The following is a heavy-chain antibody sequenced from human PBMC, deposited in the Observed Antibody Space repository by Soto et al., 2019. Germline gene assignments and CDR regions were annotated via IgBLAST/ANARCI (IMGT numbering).Heavy chain of an antibody. CDR2: ISWNSGSI. D-gene: IGHD4-17*01. CDR1: GFTFDDYA. J-gene: IGHJ4*02. Sequence: RLSFAASGFTFDDYAMHWVRQAPGKGLEWVSGISWNSGSIGYANSMKGRFTISRDNAKNSLYLQMNSLRTEDTALYYCAKGGTETTGGLHYWGQGTLVTVSS. CDR3: AKGGTETTGGLHY. V-gene: IGHV3-9*01.